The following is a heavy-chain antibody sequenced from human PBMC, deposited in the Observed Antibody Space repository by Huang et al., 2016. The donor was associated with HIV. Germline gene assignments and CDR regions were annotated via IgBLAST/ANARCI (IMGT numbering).Heavy chain of an antibody. V-gene: IGHV5-51*03. J-gene: IGHJ4*02. CDR2: IYPGDADS. D-gene: IGHD3-16*01. Sequence: DVQLVQSGAEVKKSGESLKISCKGSGYTFHTYWIVWVRQMPGEGPEWMGCIYPGDADSRYSPSFQGQVPISADKSTSTAYLQWNSLKASDTAIYYCARTHMLKGSLDHWGQGTMVNV. CDR3: ARTHMLKGSLDH. CDR1: GYTFHTYW.